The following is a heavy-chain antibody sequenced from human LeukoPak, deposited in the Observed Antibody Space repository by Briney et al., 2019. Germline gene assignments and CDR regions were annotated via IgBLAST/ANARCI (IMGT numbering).Heavy chain of an antibody. J-gene: IGHJ6*02. V-gene: IGHV4-34*01. CDR2: INHSGST. D-gene: IGHD3-10*01. Sequence: SETLSLTCAVYGGSFSGYYWSWIRQPPGKGLEWIGEINHSGSTNYNPSLKSRVTISVDTSKSQFSLKLNSVTPEDTAVYYCARERGSYWGHYYYYGMDVWGQGTTVTVSS. CDR1: GGSFSGYY. CDR3: ARERGSYWGHYYYYGMDV.